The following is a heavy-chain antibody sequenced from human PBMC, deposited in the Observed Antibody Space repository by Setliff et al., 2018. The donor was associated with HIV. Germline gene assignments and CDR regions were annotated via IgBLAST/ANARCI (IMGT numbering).Heavy chain of an antibody. Sequence: ASVKVSCKASGYTFPNYGISWVRQAPGQRLEWMGWINAANGNTKYSQDFQGRVTITRDTSATTAYMELSSLTSEDMAVYFCARGPPTETYGPGRGSDYYYHMDVWGRGTTVTVSS. V-gene: IGHV1-3*03. CDR3: ARGPPTETYGPGRGSDYYYHMDV. CDR1: GYTFPNYG. D-gene: IGHD1-26*01. CDR2: INAANGNT. J-gene: IGHJ6*03.